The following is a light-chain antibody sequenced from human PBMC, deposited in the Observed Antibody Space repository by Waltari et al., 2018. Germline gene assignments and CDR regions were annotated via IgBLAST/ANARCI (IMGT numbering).Light chain of an antibody. CDR1: TSNLCCSNH. Sequence: QSALTQPASVSGSPGQSITISCTGTTSNLCCSNHHSWYQLHPGKAPKLMIYDVSSRPSGVSNRFSGSKSGNTASLTISGLQAEDEADYYCSSFTSSSTWVFGGGTKLTVL. CDR2: DVS. CDR3: SSFTSSSTWV. V-gene: IGLV2-14*01. J-gene: IGLJ3*02.